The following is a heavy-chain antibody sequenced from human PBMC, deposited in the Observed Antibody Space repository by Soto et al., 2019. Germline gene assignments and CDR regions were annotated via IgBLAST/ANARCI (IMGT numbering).Heavy chain of an antibody. CDR3: ARERSTDYFDY. V-gene: IGHV4-59*01. D-gene: IGHD2-2*01. CDR1: CGSISSYY. Sequence: SETLSLTCTVSCGSISSYYWSWIRQPPGKGLEWIGYIYYSGSTNYNPSLKSRVTISVDTSKNQFSLKLSSVTAADTAVYYCARERSTDYFDYWGQGTLVTVSS. J-gene: IGHJ4*02. CDR2: IYYSGST.